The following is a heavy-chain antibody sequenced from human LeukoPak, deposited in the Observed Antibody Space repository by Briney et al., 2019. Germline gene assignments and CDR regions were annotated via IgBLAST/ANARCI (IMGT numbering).Heavy chain of an antibody. Sequence: GGSLRLSCAASGFTFSTYSMNWVRQAPGKGLEWVSYISSSSFTIYYADSVKGRFTISRDNAKNSLYLQMNTLRAEDTAVYYCARDRHKYNYDSGGYPPYWGQGTLVTVSS. CDR3: ARDRHKYNYDSGGYPPY. D-gene: IGHD3-22*01. V-gene: IGHV3-48*01. J-gene: IGHJ4*02. CDR1: GFTFSTYS. CDR2: ISSSSFTI.